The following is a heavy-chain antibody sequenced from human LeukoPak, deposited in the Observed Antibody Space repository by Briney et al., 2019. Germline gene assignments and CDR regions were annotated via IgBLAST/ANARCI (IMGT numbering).Heavy chain of an antibody. D-gene: IGHD1-26*01. V-gene: IGHV3-23*01. J-gene: IGHJ3*02. CDR2: ISGGGSST. Sequence: GGSLRLSCAASGFTFSSYAISWVRQAPGKGLEWVSVISGGGSSTNYADSVKGRFTISRDNSENTLYLQMNSLRAEDTAVYYCAKRIDSYGRNAFDIWGQGTMVTVSS. CDR3: AKRIDSYGRNAFDI. CDR1: GFTFSSYA.